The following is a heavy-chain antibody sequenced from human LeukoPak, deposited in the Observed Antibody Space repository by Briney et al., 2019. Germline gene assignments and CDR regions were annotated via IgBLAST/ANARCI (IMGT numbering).Heavy chain of an antibody. J-gene: IGHJ3*02. V-gene: IGHV3-48*03. CDR1: GFTFSSYE. D-gene: IGHD2-21*02. CDR2: ISSSGSTI. CDR3: ARESVVTAIHDAFDI. Sequence: ETGGSLRLSCAASGFTFSSYEMNWVRQAPGKGLEWVSYISSSGSTIYYADSVKGRFTISRDNAKNLLYLQMNSLRAEDTAAYYCARESVVTAIHDAFDIWGQGTMVTVSS.